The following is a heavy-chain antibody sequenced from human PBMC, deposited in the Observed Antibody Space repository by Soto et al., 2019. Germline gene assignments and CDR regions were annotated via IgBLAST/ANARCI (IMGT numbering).Heavy chain of an antibody. CDR1: GGSISSGDYY. CDR2: IYYSGST. D-gene: IGHD2-15*01. CDR3: AMVSICSGGSCYRDDDAFDI. Sequence: SSETLSLTCTVSGGSISSGDYYWSWIRQPPGKGLEWIGYIYYSGSTYYNPSLKSRVTISVDTSKNQFSLKLSSVTAADTAVYYCAMVSICSGGSCYRDDDAFDIWGQGTMVTVSS. J-gene: IGHJ3*02. V-gene: IGHV4-30-4*01.